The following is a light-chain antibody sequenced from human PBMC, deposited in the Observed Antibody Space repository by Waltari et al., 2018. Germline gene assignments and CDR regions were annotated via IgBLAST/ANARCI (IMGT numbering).Light chain of an antibody. CDR3: QQYNNWPLT. V-gene: IGKV3-15*01. CDR2: GAS. J-gene: IGKJ4*01. Sequence: EIVMPQSPATLSVSPGKRATPSCRASQRVSSNLAWYQQKPGQAPRLLIYGASTRATGIPARFSGSGSETEFTLTISSLQSEDFAIFYCQQYNNWPLTFGGGTKVEIK. CDR1: QRVSSN.